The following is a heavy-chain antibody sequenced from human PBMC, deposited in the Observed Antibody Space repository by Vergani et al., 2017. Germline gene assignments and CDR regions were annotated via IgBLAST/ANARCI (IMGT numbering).Heavy chain of an antibody. CDR2: FFYSGAT. Sequence: QLQLQESGPGLVKPSETLSLTCTVSGVSISSSDYYWGWIRQPPGKGLEWIGSFFYSGATYYNPPLESRVTISVDTSKNQLSLRLNSVTAADTAVYYCAILRGVLNYGGQGTLVAVSS. J-gene: IGHJ4*02. CDR1: GVSISSSDYY. V-gene: IGHV4-39*01. CDR3: AILRGVLNY. D-gene: IGHD3-16*01.